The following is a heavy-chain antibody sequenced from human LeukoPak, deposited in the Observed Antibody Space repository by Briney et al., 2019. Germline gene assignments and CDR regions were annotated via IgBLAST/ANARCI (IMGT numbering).Heavy chain of an antibody. D-gene: IGHD3-9*01. CDR1: GGSFSGYY. Sequence: SETLSLTCAVYGGSFSGYYWSWIRQPPGKGLEWIGEINHSGSTNYNPSLKSRVTISVDTSKNQFSLKLSSVTAAHTAVYYWASRRKYYDIVAVYYGDPRNGFDPWGQGPLVTVSS. CDR2: INHSGST. CDR3: ASRRKYYDIVAVYYGDPRNGFDP. V-gene: IGHV4-34*01. J-gene: IGHJ5*02.